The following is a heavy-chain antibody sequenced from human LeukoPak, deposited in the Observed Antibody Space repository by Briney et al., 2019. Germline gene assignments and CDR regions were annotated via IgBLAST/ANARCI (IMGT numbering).Heavy chain of an antibody. CDR3: ARDGSGSLGNFDY. Sequence: PGGSLRLSCAASGFTFSSYAMSWVRQAPGKGLEWVANIKQDGSEKYYVDSVKGRFTISRDNAKNSLYLQMNSLRAEDTAVYYCARDGSGSLGNFDYWGQGTLVTVSS. CDR1: GFTFSSYA. CDR2: IKQDGSEK. V-gene: IGHV3-7*01. D-gene: IGHD1-26*01. J-gene: IGHJ4*02.